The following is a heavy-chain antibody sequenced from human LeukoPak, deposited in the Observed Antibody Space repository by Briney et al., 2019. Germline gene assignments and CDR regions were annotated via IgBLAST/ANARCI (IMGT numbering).Heavy chain of an antibody. CDR1: GFTFSNYV. D-gene: IGHD6-19*01. J-gene: IGHJ6*02. Sequence: GGSLRLSCVASGFTFSNYVMYWVRQVPGKGLEWVSVIYSGGSTYYADSVKGRFTISRDNSKNTLYLQMNSLRAEDTAVYYCARDRAVAGKVLYGMDVWGQGTTVTVSS. V-gene: IGHV3-53*01. CDR2: IYSGGST. CDR3: ARDRAVAGKVLYGMDV.